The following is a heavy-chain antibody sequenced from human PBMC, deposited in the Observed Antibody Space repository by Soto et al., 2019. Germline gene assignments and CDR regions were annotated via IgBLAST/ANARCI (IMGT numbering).Heavy chain of an antibody. V-gene: IGHV3-66*01. Sequence: GGSLRLSCAASGFTVSSNYMSWVRQAPGKGLEWVSVIYNGGSTYYADSVKGRFTISRDNSKNTLYLQMNSLRAEDTAVYYCARDRIPTGMDPWGQGTLVTVSS. D-gene: IGHD6-13*01. CDR3: ARDRIPTGMDP. CDR1: GFTVSSNY. J-gene: IGHJ5*02. CDR2: IYNGGST.